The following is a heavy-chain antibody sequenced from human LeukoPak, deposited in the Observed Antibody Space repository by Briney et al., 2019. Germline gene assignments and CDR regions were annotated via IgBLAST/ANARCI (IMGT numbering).Heavy chain of an antibody. D-gene: IGHD3-10*01. J-gene: IGHJ6*02. CDR3: AKDLHYYGSAYYYYGMDV. Sequence: RPGGSLRLSCAASGFTFSSYAMSWVRQAPGKGLEWVSAISGSGGSTYYADSVKGRFTISRDNSKNTLYLQMNSLRAEDTAVYYCAKDLHYYGSAYYYYGMDVWGQGTTVTVSS. CDR2: ISGSGGST. CDR1: GFTFSSYA. V-gene: IGHV3-23*01.